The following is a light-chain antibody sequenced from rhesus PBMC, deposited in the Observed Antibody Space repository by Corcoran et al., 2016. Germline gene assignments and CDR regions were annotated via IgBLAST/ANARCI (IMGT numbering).Light chain of an antibody. V-gene: IGKV1-38*01. CDR2: DVF. Sequence: DIQLTQSPSSLSASVGDRVTITCRASQGISSYLAWYQQKSGKAPKLLIYDVFNLQSGVPSRFSGSGSGTDFTLTISSLQPEDFATYYCQQRKSDPPTFGQGTKVEIK. CDR3: QQRKSDPPT. J-gene: IGKJ1*01. CDR1: QGISSY.